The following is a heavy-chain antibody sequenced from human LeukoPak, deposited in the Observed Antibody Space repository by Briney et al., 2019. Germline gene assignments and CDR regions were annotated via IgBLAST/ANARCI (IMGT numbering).Heavy chain of an antibody. D-gene: IGHD2-15*01. Sequence: PSETLSLTCAVSGGSISSGTYSWTWMRQPPGKGLEWIGYIYNSGSTFNNPSLNSRVTISVDTSKNQFSLKLSSVTAADTAMYYCAREGGNCSGSSCYSGAFDIWGQGTLVTVSS. CDR3: AREGGNCSGSSCYSGAFDI. CDR1: GGSISSGTYS. J-gene: IGHJ3*02. CDR2: IYNSGST. V-gene: IGHV4-30-4*07.